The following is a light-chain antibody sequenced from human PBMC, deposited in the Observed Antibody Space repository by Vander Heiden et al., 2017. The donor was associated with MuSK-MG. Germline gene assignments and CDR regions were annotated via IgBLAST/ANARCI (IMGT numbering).Light chain of an antibody. CDR2: AAS. CDR3: QQGDRATWT. V-gene: IGKV1-39*01. J-gene: IGKJ1*01. Sequence: DIQMTQSPSSLSASVGDRVTITCRASQSISSYLNWYQQKPGKAPKLLIYAASSLPSGVPSRFSGSGSGTDFTLTISSLQPEDFATYYCQQGDRATWTFGQGTKVEIK. CDR1: QSISSY.